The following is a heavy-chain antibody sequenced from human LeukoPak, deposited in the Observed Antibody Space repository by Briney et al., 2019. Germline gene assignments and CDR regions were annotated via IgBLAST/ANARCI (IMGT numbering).Heavy chain of an antibody. CDR1: GYTFTSYD. CDR2: MNPNSGNA. Sequence: GASVKVSCKASGYTFTSYDINWVRQATGQGLEWMGWMNPNSGNAGYAQKFQGGVTMTRNTSISTAYMELSSLRSEDTAVYYCARVALISGWYGTTNPFDPWGQGTLVTVSS. J-gene: IGHJ5*02. D-gene: IGHD6-19*01. V-gene: IGHV1-8*01. CDR3: ARVALISGWYGTTNPFDP.